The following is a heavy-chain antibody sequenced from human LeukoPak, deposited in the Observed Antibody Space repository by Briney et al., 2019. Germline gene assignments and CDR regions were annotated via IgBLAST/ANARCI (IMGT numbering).Heavy chain of an antibody. CDR1: GFTFSSYS. J-gene: IGHJ5*02. V-gene: IGHV3-21*01. D-gene: IGHD6-6*01. CDR2: ISSSSSYI. Sequence: GGSLRLSCAASGFTFSSYSMNWVRQAPGKGLEWVSSISSSSSYIYYADSVKGRFTTSRDNAKNSLYLQMNSLRAEDTAVYYCARVRYSSSSHWFDPWGQGTLVTVSS. CDR3: ARVRYSSSSHWFDP.